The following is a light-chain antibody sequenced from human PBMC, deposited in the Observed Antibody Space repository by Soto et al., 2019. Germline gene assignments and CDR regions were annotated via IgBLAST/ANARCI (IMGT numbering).Light chain of an antibody. J-gene: IGKJ1*01. V-gene: IGKV3D-15*01. CDR3: QQYHTSPLT. CDR1: QSVSSN. CDR2: GAS. Sequence: IVMTQSTATLSVSPGERATFSCRASQSVSSNLAWYQQKPGQAPRLLIYGASIRATGIPDRFSGSGSGTDFTLTISRLEPEDFALYYCQQYHTSPLTFAQRTKVAIK.